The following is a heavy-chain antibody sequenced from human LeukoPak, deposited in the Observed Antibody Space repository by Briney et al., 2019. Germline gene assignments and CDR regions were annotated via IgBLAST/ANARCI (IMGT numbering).Heavy chain of an antibody. CDR1: GFTFDDYA. Sequence: PGGSLRLSCAASGFTFDDYAMHWVRQAPGKGLEGVSGISWNSGSIGYADSVKGRFTISRDNAKNSLYLQMNSLRAEDTALYYCAKDSRYSSSWYDCWGQGTLVTVSS. CDR3: AKDSRYSSSWYDC. J-gene: IGHJ4*02. D-gene: IGHD6-13*01. CDR2: ISWNSGSI. V-gene: IGHV3-9*01.